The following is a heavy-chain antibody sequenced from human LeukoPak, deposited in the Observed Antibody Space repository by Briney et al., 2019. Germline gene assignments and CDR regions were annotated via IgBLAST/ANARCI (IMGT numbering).Heavy chain of an antibody. V-gene: IGHV3-48*03. D-gene: IGHD3-9*01. CDR3: ARGFEGLRYFDWLSSTFDY. J-gene: IGHJ4*02. CDR1: GFTFSSYE. Sequence: GGSLRLSCAASGFTFSSYEMNWVRQAPGKGLEWVSYISSSGSTIHYADSVKGRFTISRDNAKNSLYLQMNSLRAEDTAVYYCARGFEGLRYFDWLSSTFDYWGQGTLVTVSS. CDR2: ISSSGSTI.